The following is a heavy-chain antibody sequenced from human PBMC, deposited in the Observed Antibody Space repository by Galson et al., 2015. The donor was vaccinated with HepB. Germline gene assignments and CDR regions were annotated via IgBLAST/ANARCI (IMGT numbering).Heavy chain of an antibody. V-gene: IGHV4-59*01. CDR2: IYYSGST. CDR1: GGSISSYY. J-gene: IGHJ3*02. CDR3: ARVVVGATLAFDI. Sequence: LSLTCTVSGGSISSYYWSWNRQPPGKGLEWIGYIYYSGSTNYNPSLKSRVTISVDTSKNQFSLKLSSVTAADTAVYYCARVVVGATLAFDIWGQGTMVTVSS. D-gene: IGHD1-26*01.